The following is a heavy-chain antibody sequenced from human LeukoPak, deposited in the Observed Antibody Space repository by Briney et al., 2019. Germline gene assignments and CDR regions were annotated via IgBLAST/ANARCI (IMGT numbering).Heavy chain of an antibody. CDR2: IYYNGST. Sequence: SETLSLTCTVSGGSISSSGYYWGWIRQPPGKGLEWIGSIYYNGSTYYNPSLKSRVTISVDTPKNRFSLKLSSVTAAETAVYYCSRSRYDSSSGYGMDVWGQGTTVTVSS. CDR3: SRSRYDSSSGYGMDV. D-gene: IGHD3-22*01. V-gene: IGHV4-39*01. J-gene: IGHJ6*02. CDR1: GGSISSSGYY.